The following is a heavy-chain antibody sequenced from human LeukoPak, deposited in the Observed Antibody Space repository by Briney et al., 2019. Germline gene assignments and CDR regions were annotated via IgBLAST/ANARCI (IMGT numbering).Heavy chain of an antibody. J-gene: IGHJ4*02. CDR3: AKDRRDYGSGSRAYFDY. V-gene: IGHV3-30-3*01. CDR1: GFTFSSYA. D-gene: IGHD3-10*01. Sequence: PGRSLRLSCAASGFTFSSYAMHWVRQAPGKGLEWVAVISYDGSNKYYADSVKGRFTISRDNSKNTLYLQMNSLRAEDTAVYYCAKDRRDYGSGSRAYFDYWGQGTLVTVSS. CDR2: ISYDGSNK.